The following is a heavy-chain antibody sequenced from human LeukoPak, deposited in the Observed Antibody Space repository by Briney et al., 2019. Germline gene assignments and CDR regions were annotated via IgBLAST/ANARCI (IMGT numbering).Heavy chain of an antibody. J-gene: IGHJ6*03. V-gene: IGHV4-59*11. CDR1: GGSISSHY. Sequence: SETLSLTCTVSGGSISSHYWSWIRQPPGKGLEWIGYIYYSGSTNYNPSLKSRVTISVGTSKNQFSLKLSSVTAADTAVYYCARDPESSSGYYYYYMDVWGKGTTVTVSS. CDR3: ARDPESSSGYYYYYMDV. D-gene: IGHD6-6*01. CDR2: IYYSGST.